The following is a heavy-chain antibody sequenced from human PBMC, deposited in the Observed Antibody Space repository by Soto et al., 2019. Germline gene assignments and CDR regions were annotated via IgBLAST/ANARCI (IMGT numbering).Heavy chain of an antibody. V-gene: IGHV4-61*01. Sequence: SETLSLTCTVSGGSVSSGSYYWSWIRQPPGKGLEWIGYIYYSGSTNYNPSLKSRVTISVDTSKNQFSLKLSSVTAADTAVYYCAAECSSGWYCLDYWGQGTLVTVSS. J-gene: IGHJ4*02. CDR1: GGSVSSGSYY. CDR3: AAECSSGWYCLDY. D-gene: IGHD6-19*01. CDR2: IYYSGST.